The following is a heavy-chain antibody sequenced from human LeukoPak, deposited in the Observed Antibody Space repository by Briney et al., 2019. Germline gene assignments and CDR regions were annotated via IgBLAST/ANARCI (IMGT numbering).Heavy chain of an antibody. V-gene: IGHV4-34*01. CDR3: ARLYDFWSGYYLENFNY. D-gene: IGHD3-3*01. CDR1: GGSFSGYY. CDR2: INHSGST. J-gene: IGHJ4*02. Sequence: SETLSLTCAVYGGSFSGYYWSWIRQPPGKGLEWIGEINHSGSTNYNPSLKSRVTISVDTSKNQFSLKLSSVTAADTAVYYCARLYDFWSGYYLENFNYWGQGTLVTVSS.